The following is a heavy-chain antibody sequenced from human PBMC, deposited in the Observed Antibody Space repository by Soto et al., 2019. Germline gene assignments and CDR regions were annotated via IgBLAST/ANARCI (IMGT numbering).Heavy chain of an antibody. J-gene: IGHJ4*02. D-gene: IGHD4-17*01. Sequence: EVQLLESGGGLVQPGGSLRLSCAASGFTFSSYAMSWVRQAPGKGLEWVSAISGSGGSTYYADSVKGRFTISRDNSKNTLYLQMNSLRAEDTAVYYCAKLLRGESTVTTGVDYWGQGTLVTVSS. CDR2: ISGSGGST. V-gene: IGHV3-23*01. CDR3: AKLLRGESTVTTGVDY. CDR1: GFTFSSYA.